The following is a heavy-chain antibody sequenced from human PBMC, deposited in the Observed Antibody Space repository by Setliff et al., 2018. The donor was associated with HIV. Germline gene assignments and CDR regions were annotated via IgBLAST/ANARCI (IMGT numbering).Heavy chain of an antibody. D-gene: IGHD3-10*01. V-gene: IGHV3-23*01. CDR3: AKVFFFGVDAFDI. CDR1: GFTFSSRW. Sequence: GGSLRLSCAASGFTFSSRWMAWVRQAPGKGLEWVSTIGAVGSPTFYAESVKGRFTISKDNSKNTLYLQMSSLRDEDTAVYYCAKVFFFGVDAFDIWGQGTMVTVSS. CDR2: IGAVGSPT. J-gene: IGHJ3*02.